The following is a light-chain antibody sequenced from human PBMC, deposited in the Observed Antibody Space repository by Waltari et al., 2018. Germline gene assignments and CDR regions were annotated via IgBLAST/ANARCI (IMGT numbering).Light chain of an antibody. CDR3: SSYTSSSTLEV. Sequence: QSALTQPASVSGSPGQSITISCTGTSSDVGGYNYVSWYQQHPGKAPKLMIYEVSNRPSGVSNRFSGCNSGNTASLTISGLQAEDEADYYCSSYTSSSTLEVFGTGTKVTFL. CDR2: EVS. J-gene: IGLJ1*01. V-gene: IGLV2-14*01. CDR1: SSDVGGYNY.